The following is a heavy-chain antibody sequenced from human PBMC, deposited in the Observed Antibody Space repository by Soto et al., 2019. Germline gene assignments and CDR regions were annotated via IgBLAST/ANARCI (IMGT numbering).Heavy chain of an antibody. Sequence: EVQLLESGGGLVQPGGSLRLSCAASGFTFSHYAMSWVRQAPGKGLEWVSTISGSDGSTYYADSVKGRFTISRDNSKKPAYLAMNRPGAGDTAVYYCGKKFHYGSGAYLYYFDYWGQGTLVTVSS. CDR2: ISGSDGST. D-gene: IGHD3-10*01. J-gene: IGHJ4*02. CDR1: GFTFSHYA. V-gene: IGHV3-23*01. CDR3: GKKFHYGSGAYLYYFDY.